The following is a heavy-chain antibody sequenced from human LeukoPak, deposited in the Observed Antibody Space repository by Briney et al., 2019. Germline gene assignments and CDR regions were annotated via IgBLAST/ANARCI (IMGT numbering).Heavy chain of an antibody. CDR1: EFTFSSYA. CDR2: ITGSGGTT. CDR3: AKGGNSEASDI. V-gene: IGHV3-23*01. Sequence: GGSLRLSCAASEFTFSSYATSWVRQAPGKGLEWVSSITGSGGTTYYADSVKGRFTISRDNSENTLYLQMNSLRAEDTAVYYCAKGGNSEASDIWGQGTMVSVSS. D-gene: IGHD4-23*01. J-gene: IGHJ3*02.